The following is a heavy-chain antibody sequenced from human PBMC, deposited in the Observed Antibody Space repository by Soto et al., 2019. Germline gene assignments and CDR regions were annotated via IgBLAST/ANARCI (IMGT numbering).Heavy chain of an antibody. CDR2: IKQDGSEK. V-gene: IGHV3-7*01. Sequence: PGGSLRLCCAASGFTFSSYWMSWVRQAPGKGLEWVANIKQDGSEKYYVDSVKGRFTISRDNAKNSLYLQMNSLRAEDTAAYYCARDKWWLVLNYYYGMDVWGQGTTVTVSS. J-gene: IGHJ6*02. CDR1: GFTFSSYW. CDR3: ARDKWWLVLNYYYGMDV. D-gene: IGHD6-19*01.